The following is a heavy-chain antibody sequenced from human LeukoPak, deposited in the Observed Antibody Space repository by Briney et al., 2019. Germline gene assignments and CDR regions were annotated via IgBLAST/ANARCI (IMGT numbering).Heavy chain of an antibody. D-gene: IGHD2-2*02. V-gene: IGHV3-33*08. CDR2: IWYDGSNK. Sequence: PGGSLRLSCAASGFTFSDYYMSWVRQAPGKGLEWVAVIWYDGSNKYYADSVKGRFTISRDSSKNTLYLQMNSLRAEDTAVYYCARRKEGYCKGTSCYTTDYWGQGTLVTVSS. CDR3: ARRKEGYCKGTSCYTTDY. CDR1: GFTFSDYY. J-gene: IGHJ4*02.